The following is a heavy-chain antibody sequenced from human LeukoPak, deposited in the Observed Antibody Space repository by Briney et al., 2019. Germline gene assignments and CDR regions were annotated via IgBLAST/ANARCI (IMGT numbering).Heavy chain of an antibody. CDR1: GFTFSSYG. J-gene: IGHJ4*02. V-gene: IGHV3-30*02. D-gene: IGHD6-13*01. Sequence: GGSLRLSCAASGFTFSSYGMHWVRQAPGKGLEWVAFIRYDGSNKYYADSVKGRFTISRDNSKNTLYLQMNSLRAEDTAVYYCAKDWKYSSSWWERDFDYWGQGTLVTVSS. CDR3: AKDWKYSSSWWERDFDY. CDR2: IRYDGSNK.